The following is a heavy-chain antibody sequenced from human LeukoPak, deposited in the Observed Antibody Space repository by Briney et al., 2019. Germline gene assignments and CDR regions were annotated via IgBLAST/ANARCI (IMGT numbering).Heavy chain of an antibody. J-gene: IGHJ4*02. Sequence: QTGRSLRLSCATSGFSFSTYAMSWVRQAPGKGLEWVSAISSSATSTYYADSVKGRFTISRDNSKNTLYLQLHSLRADDTAVYYCAKDTHIVVVPAAIDYWGQGTLVTVSS. CDR3: AKDTHIVVVPAAIDY. V-gene: IGHV3-23*01. CDR2: ISSSATST. CDR1: GFSFSTYA. D-gene: IGHD2-2*01.